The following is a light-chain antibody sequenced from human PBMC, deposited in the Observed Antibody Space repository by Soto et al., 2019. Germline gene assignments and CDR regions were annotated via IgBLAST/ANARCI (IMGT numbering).Light chain of an antibody. CDR1: SSNIGAGYD. V-gene: IGLV1-40*01. J-gene: IGLJ2*01. CDR3: QSYDSSLSAVV. Sequence: QSVLTQPPSVSGAPGQRVTISCTGGSSNIGAGYDVHWYQQLPGTAPKLLIYGNSNRPSGVPDRFSGSKSGTSASLAITGLQAEDEADYYCQSYDSSLSAVVVGGGTKRTVL. CDR2: GNS.